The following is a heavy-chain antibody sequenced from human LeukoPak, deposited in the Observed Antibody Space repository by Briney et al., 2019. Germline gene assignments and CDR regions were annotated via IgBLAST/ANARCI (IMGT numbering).Heavy chain of an antibody. D-gene: IGHD3-22*01. J-gene: IGHJ6*03. CDR2: INTNTGNP. CDR3: AGNADYYDSSGYPLGGTYYMDV. Sequence: GASVKVSCKASGYTFTDHYMHWVRQAPGQGLEWMGWINTNTGNPTYAQGFTGRFVFSLDTSVSTAYLQISSLKAEDTAVYYCAGNADYYDSSGYPLGGTYYMDVWGKGTTVTVSS. CDR1: GYTFTDHY. V-gene: IGHV7-4-1*02.